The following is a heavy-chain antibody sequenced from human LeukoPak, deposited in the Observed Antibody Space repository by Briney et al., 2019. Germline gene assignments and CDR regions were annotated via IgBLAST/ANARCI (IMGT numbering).Heavy chain of an antibody. Sequence: SETLSLTCTVSGGSISSSSYYWGWIRQPPGKGLEWIGSIYYSGSTYYNPSLKSRVTISVDTSKNQFSLKLSSVTAADTAVYYCARSASGGYYTNWFDPWGQGTLVTVSS. D-gene: IGHD3-22*01. J-gene: IGHJ5*02. CDR2: IYYSGST. V-gene: IGHV4-39*07. CDR1: GGSISSSSYY. CDR3: ARSASGGYYTNWFDP.